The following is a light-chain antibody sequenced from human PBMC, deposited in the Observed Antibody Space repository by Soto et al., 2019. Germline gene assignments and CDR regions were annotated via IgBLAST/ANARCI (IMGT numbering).Light chain of an antibody. Sequence: QSVLTQPPSASGTPGQRVTLSCSGSSSNIGANPINWYQQLPGTAPKLLIYNNDQRPSVVPDRFSASKSGTSASLAISGLQSEDEADYYCEAWDDSLYGAVLGGGTKLTVL. CDR2: NND. J-gene: IGLJ2*01. CDR1: SSNIGANP. CDR3: EAWDDSLYGAV. V-gene: IGLV1-44*01.